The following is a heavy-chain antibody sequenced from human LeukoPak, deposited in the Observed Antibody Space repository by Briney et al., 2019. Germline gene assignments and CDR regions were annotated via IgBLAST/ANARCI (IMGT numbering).Heavy chain of an antibody. CDR2: ISSSSSYI. Sequence: GGSLRLSCAASGFTFSSYSMNWVRQAPGKGLEWVSSISSSSSYIYYADSVKGRFTISRDNAKNSLYLQMDSLRAEDTAVYYCARDWVRDEGYWGQGTLVTVSS. J-gene: IGHJ4*02. CDR1: GFTFSSYS. V-gene: IGHV3-21*01. CDR3: ARDWVRDEGY. D-gene: IGHD5-24*01.